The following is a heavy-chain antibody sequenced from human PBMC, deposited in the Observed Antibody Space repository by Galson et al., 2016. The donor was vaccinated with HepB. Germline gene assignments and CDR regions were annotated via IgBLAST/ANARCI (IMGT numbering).Heavy chain of an antibody. CDR3: ARGPLTVNTYCCWFDP. CDR1: GITFSSYA. CDR2: ISYDGSNK. D-gene: IGHD4-17*01. V-gene: IGHV3-30-3*01. J-gene: IGHJ5*02. Sequence: SLRLSCAASGITFSSYAMHWVRQAPGKGLEWVAVISYDGSNKYYADSVKGRLTISRDNSKNTLYLQMNSLRAEDTAVYYCARGPLTVNTYCCWFDPWGQGTLVTVSS.